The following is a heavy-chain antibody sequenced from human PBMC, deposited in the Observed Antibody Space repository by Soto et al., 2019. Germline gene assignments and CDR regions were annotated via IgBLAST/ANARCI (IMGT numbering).Heavy chain of an antibody. CDR3: ARAISGYVT. CDR1: GITYNTYA. CDR2: INAGNGDT. D-gene: IGHD5-12*01. Sequence: QVQLVQSGPEMKKPGASVKLSCKASGITYNTYAIHWVRQAPGQGLEWMGWINAGNGDTRISQNFQGRVTLTGDTSASTVYMDLDSLKSEDTGVYYCARAISGYVTWGQGTLVTVSS. J-gene: IGHJ4*02. V-gene: IGHV1-3*01.